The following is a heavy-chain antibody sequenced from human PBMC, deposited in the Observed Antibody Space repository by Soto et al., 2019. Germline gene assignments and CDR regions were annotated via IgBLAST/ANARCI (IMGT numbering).Heavy chain of an antibody. D-gene: IGHD6-19*01. CDR1: GGTFSSYA. J-gene: IGHJ4*02. V-gene: IGHV1-69*13. CDR2: IIPIFGTA. Sequence: SVKVSCKASGGTFSSYAISWVRQAPGQGLEWMGGIIPIFGTANYAQKFQGRVTITADESTSTAYMELSSLRSEDTAVYYCAWDSSGWYYFDYWGQGTLVTVSS. CDR3: AWDSSGWYYFDY.